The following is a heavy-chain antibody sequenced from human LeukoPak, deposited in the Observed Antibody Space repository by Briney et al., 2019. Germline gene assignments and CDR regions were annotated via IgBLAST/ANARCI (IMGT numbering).Heavy chain of an antibody. CDR3: ARFSRVWSAFDI. CDR2: IYPGDSDT. D-gene: IGHD2-2*01. Sequence: GESLKISCKGSGYSFTSYWIGWVRQKPRKGLKWMGIIYPGDSDTRYSASFQGQVTISAGKSISTAYLQWSSLKASDTAMYYCARFSRVWSAFDIWGQGTMVTVSS. V-gene: IGHV5-51*01. J-gene: IGHJ3*02. CDR1: GYSFTSYW.